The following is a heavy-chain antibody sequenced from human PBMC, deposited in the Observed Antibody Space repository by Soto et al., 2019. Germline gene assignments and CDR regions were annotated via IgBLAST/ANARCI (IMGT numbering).Heavy chain of an antibody. CDR3: PNWVEGSHVYFDY. CDR2: ISGSGGNT. D-gene: IGHD6-13*01. J-gene: IGHJ4*02. Sequence: GGSLRLSCAASGFFFSGYAMTWARRAPGKGLEWVSSISGSGGNTYYEDSVKGRFTISRDNSKDTLYLQMNSLRVEDTAAYYCPNWVEGSHVYFDYWGRGTLVTVSS. CDR1: GFFFSGYA. V-gene: IGHV3-23*01.